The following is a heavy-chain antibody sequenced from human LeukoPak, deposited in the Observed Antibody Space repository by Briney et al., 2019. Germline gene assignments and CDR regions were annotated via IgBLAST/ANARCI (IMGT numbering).Heavy chain of an antibody. D-gene: IGHD4-17*01. J-gene: IGHJ4*02. V-gene: IGHV4-39*07. CDR2: INHSGST. Sequence: SETLSLTCTVSGGSISSSSYYWGWIRQPPGKGLEWIGEINHSGSTNYNPSLKSRVTISVDTSKNQFSLKLSSVTAADTAVYYCASSSYGDYGPADYWGQGTLVTVSS. CDR1: GGSISSSSYY. CDR3: ASSSYGDYGPADY.